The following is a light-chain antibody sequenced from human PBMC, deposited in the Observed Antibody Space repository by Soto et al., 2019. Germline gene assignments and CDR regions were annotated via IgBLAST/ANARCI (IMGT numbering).Light chain of an antibody. CDR2: GAS. Sequence: EILLTQSPDTLSLSQGDRATLSCRAAQSVGTRLAWYQHKTGQAPRLLISGASSRATGIPDRFTGSGSETSFTLTISRLEPEDFALYYCQHYQSGHPIAFGQGTRLEIK. J-gene: IGKJ5*01. CDR3: QHYQSGHPIA. V-gene: IGKV3-20*01. CDR1: QSVGTR.